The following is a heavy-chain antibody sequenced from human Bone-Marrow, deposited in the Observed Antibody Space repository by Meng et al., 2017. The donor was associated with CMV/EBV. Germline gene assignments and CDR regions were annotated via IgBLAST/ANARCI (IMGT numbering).Heavy chain of an antibody. Sequence: SETLSLTFAVPGGSISSSEWWSWVRQPPGKGLEWIGEIYHSGSTNYNPSLKSRVTMSVDTSKNQFSLKLSSVTAADTAVYCCAREYYDFWSGAHWFDPWGQGPRVTGSS. J-gene: IGHJ5*02. D-gene: IGHD3-3*01. CDR3: AREYYDFWSGAHWFDP. CDR2: IYHSGST. V-gene: IGHV4-4*01. CDR1: GGSISSSEW.